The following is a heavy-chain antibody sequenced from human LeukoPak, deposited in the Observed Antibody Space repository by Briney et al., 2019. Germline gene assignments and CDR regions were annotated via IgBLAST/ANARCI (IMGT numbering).Heavy chain of an antibody. J-gene: IGHJ4*02. CDR2: ISGSGRTT. Sequence: RSGGSLRLSCAASGFTFSNHAMSWVRQAPGKGLQWVSVISGSGRTTEYADSVKGRFTISRDNSKNTLSLQMNSLRVEDTAIYYRAKNVVVKRYFDYWGQGTLITVSS. CDR1: GFTFSNHA. CDR3: AKNVVVKRYFDY. V-gene: IGHV3-23*01. D-gene: IGHD2-15*01.